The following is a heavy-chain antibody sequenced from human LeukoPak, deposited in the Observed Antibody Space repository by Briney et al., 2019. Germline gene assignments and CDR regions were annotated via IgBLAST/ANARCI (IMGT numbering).Heavy chain of an antibody. V-gene: IGHV3-23*01. Sequence: GGSLRLSCAASGFTFNNYAMSLVRQAPGKGLEWVSTISGSGGSTYYADSVKGRFTISRDNSKNTLYLQMNSLRAEDTAVYYCARDRMSIAARYGMDVWGQGTTVTVSS. CDR3: ARDRMSIAARYGMDV. CDR2: ISGSGGST. J-gene: IGHJ6*02. D-gene: IGHD6-6*01. CDR1: GFTFNNYA.